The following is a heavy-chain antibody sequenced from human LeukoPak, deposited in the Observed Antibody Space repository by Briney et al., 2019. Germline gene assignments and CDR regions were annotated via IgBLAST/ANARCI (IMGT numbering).Heavy chain of an antibody. J-gene: IGHJ6*03. V-gene: IGHV3-30*04. Sequence: GGSLRLSCEASAFIFSGYAVDWVRQAPGKGLEWVALISYDGSNKYYADSVKGRFTISRDNSKHTLYLQMNSLRAEDTAVYYCAKDSKDITMIVVVIRFAYYMDVWGKGTTVTVSS. D-gene: IGHD3-22*01. CDR3: AKDSKDITMIVVVIRFAYYMDV. CDR1: AFIFSGYA. CDR2: ISYDGSNK.